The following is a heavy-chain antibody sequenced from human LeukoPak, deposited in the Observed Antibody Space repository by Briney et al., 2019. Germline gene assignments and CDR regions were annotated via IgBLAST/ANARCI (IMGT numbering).Heavy chain of an antibody. Sequence: GGSLRLSCAASGFTFNRYNMNWVRRAPGKGLEWVSYISSSGSTIYYADSVKGRFTISRDNAKNSLYLQMNSLRAEDTAVYYCARTPIAVAGKGGFDYWGQGTLVTVSS. CDR2: ISSSGSTI. CDR1: GFTFNRYN. D-gene: IGHD6-19*01. CDR3: ARTPIAVAGKGGFDY. V-gene: IGHV3-48*03. J-gene: IGHJ4*02.